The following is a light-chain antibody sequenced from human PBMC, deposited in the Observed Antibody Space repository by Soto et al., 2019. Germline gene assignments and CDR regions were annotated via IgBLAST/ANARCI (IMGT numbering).Light chain of an antibody. CDR1: QSVSSN. Sequence: EIVMTQSPATLSVSPGERATISCRASQSVSSNLAWYQQKPGQAPRLLIYGASTRATGIPARFSGSGSGTEFTLTISSLQSEDFAVYYCQQYNNWLRTFGGGTKVEIK. V-gene: IGKV3-15*01. CDR3: QQYNNWLRT. J-gene: IGKJ4*01. CDR2: GAS.